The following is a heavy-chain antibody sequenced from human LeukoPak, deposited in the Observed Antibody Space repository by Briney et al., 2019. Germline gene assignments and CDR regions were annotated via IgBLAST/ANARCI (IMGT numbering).Heavy chain of an antibody. V-gene: IGHV4-61*02. CDR2: IYTSGST. D-gene: IGHD5-18*01. J-gene: IGHJ5*02. CDR1: GGSISSGSYY. CDR3: ARLPESAMVTSWFDP. Sequence: SQTLSLTCTVSGGSISSGSYYWTWIRQPAGKGLEWIGRIYTSGSTNYNPSLKSRVTISVDTSKNQFSLKLSSVTAADTAVYYCARLPESAMVTSWFDPWGQGTLVTVSS.